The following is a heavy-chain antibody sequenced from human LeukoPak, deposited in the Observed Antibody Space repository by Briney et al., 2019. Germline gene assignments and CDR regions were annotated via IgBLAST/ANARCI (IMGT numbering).Heavy chain of an antibody. CDR1: GFTFDDYA. CDR3: TRDKGWQQFDS. CDR2: ISWNSGSI. J-gene: IGHJ4*02. Sequence: PGRSLRLSCAASGFTFDDYAMHWVRQAPGKGLEWVSGISWNSGSIGYADSVKGRFTISRDNAKNSLYLQMNSLRDDDTAVYYCTRDKGWQQFDSWGQGTLVTVSS. V-gene: IGHV3-9*01. D-gene: IGHD5-24*01.